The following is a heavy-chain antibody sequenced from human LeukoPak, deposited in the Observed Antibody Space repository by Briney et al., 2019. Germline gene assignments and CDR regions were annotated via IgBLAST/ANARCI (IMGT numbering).Heavy chain of an antibody. CDR3: AKSVVVITFRFDD. V-gene: IGHV3-23*01. CDR2: INGGGGNT. D-gene: IGHD2-15*01. J-gene: IGHJ4*02. Sequence: QTGGSLRLSCAASGFTFNSYVMSWVRQAPGKELEWVSAINGGGGNTYYADSVKGRFTISRDNSKNMVYLQMNTLRADDTAVYYCAKSVVVITFRFDDWGQGALVTVSS. CDR1: GFTFNSYV.